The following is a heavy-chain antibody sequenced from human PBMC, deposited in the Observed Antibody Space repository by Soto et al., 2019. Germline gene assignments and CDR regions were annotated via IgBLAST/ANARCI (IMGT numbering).Heavy chain of an antibody. Sequence: PGGSLRLSCSASGFTFSSYAMHWVRQAPGQGLEYVSAISSNGGSTYYADSVKGRFTISRDNSKNTLYLQMSSLRAEDTALYYCVRFRYYGILSGSYGLDVWGQGTTVTVSS. CDR2: ISSNGGST. CDR3: VRFRYYGILSGSYGLDV. J-gene: IGHJ6*02. D-gene: IGHD3-9*01. V-gene: IGHV3-64D*06. CDR1: GFTFSSYA.